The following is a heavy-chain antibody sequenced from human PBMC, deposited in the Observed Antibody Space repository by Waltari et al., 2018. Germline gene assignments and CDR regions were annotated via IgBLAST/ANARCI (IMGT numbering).Heavy chain of an antibody. Sequence: EVQLVESGGGLPQPGGSGSRPCSGSGFRFGIYWQIWFRRAAGKGLEWVANIHHDGSAKYYVDSVKGRFTISRDNAKNSLYLQMNSLRAEDTALYFCATAARGDNADELYWGQGTLVTVSS. V-gene: IGHV3-7*01. CDR3: ATAARGDNADELY. J-gene: IGHJ4*02. D-gene: IGHD2-21*02. CDR1: GFRFGIYW. CDR2: IHHDGSAK.